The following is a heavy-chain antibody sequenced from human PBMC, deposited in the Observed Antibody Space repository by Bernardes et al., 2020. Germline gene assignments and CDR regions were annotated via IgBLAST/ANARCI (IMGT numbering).Heavy chain of an antibody. CDR3: ARVGDYIWGSYRPRRYNWFDP. J-gene: IGHJ5*02. CDR2: INHSGST. V-gene: IGHV4-34*01. Sequence: SETLSLTCAVYGGSFSGYYWSWIRQPPGKGLEWIGEINHSGSTNYNPSLKSRVTISVDTSKNQFSLKLSSVTAADTAVYYCARVGDYIWGSYRPRRYNWFDPWGKGTLVTVSS. CDR1: GGSFSGYY. D-gene: IGHD3-16*02.